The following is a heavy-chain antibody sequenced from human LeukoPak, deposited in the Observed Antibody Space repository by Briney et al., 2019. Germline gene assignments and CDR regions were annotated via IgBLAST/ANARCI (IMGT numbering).Heavy chain of an antibody. V-gene: IGHV4-38-2*02. CDR1: GDSISSGHY. CDR2: MHHSGST. D-gene: IGHD3-22*01. CDR3: ARGTHYYDTSGWLDP. Sequence: SETLSLTCTVSGDSISSGHYWDWIRQPPGRGLEWIGIMHHSGSTWYNPSLKSRVTISRDTSQTQISLRVNSLTAADTAVTYCARGTHYYDTSGWLDPWAQGPLVTVPS. J-gene: IGHJ5*02.